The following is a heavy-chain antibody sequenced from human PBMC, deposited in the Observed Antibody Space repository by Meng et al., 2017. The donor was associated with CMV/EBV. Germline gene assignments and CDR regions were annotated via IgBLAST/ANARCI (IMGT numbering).Heavy chain of an antibody. CDR3: ARDSVRDIVVVPAADYYYGMDV. CDR1: GGTFSSYA. Sequence: SVKVSCKASGGTFSSYAISWVRQAPGQGLEWMGGIIPIFGTANYAQKFQGRVTITTDESTSTAYMELSSLRSEDTAVYYCARDSVRDIVVVPAADYYYGMDVWGQGTTVTVSS. J-gene: IGHJ6*02. V-gene: IGHV1-69*05. D-gene: IGHD2-2*01. CDR2: IIPIFGTA.